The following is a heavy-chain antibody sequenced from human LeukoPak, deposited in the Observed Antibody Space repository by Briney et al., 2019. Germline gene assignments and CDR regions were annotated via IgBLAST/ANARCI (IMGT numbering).Heavy chain of an antibody. D-gene: IGHD2-15*01. CDR2: ISSSSSTI. J-gene: IGHJ3*02. CDR3: ARDLTVVVVAASDHDAFDI. V-gene: IGHV3-48*01. CDR1: GFTFSSYS. Sequence: GGSLRLSCAASGFTFSSYSMNWVRQAPGKGLEWVSYISSSSSTIYYADSVKGRFTISRDNAKNSLYLPMNSLRAEATAVYYCARDLTVVVVAASDHDAFDIWGQGTMVTVSS.